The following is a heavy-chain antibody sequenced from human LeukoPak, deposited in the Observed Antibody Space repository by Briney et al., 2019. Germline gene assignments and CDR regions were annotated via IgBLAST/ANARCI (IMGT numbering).Heavy chain of an antibody. CDR3: ARALTTAKWGYYYYYMDV. J-gene: IGHJ6*03. V-gene: IGHV4-4*07. CDR2: IYTSGST. CDR1: GGSMSSYY. Sequence: SETLSLTCTVSGGSMSSYYWSWIRQPAGKGLEWIGRIYTSGSTNYNPSLKSRVTISVDKSKNQFSLKLSSVTAADTAVYCCARALTTAKWGYYYYYMDVWGKGTTVTVSS. D-gene: IGHD4-17*01.